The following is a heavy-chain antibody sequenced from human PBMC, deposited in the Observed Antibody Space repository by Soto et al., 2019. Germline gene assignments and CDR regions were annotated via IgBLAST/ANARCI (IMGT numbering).Heavy chain of an antibody. V-gene: IGHV3-23*01. CDR2: FSGSGGRTGGRT. D-gene: IGHD2-8*02. Sequence: EVQLLESGGGLVQPGGSLRLSCAASGFTFSTYAMSWVRQAPGEGPEWVSTFSGSGGRTGGRTYYADSVKGRFTISRDDPKSTLYVQMNSLRVEDTALNYCVKDWTGDKCPFMDVWGQGTTVTVSS. CDR1: GFTFSTYA. J-gene: IGHJ6*02. CDR3: VKDWTGDKCPFMDV.